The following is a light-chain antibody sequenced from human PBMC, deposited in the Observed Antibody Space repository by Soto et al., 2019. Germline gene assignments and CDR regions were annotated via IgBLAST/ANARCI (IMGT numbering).Light chain of an antibody. CDR3: SSYTDSSARV. CDR1: NSDIGSYNY. CDR2: DVN. Sequence: QSALTQPASVSGSPGQSITISCAGTNSDIGSYNYVSWYQHFPGKAPRLVIYDVNNRPSGVPIRFSGSKSGNTASLTISGLQAEDEADYYCSSYTDSSARVFGGGTKLTVL. V-gene: IGLV2-14*03. J-gene: IGLJ3*02.